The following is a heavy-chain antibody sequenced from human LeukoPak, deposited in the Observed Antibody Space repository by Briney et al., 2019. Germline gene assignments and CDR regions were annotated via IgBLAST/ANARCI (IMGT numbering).Heavy chain of an antibody. CDR1: GFIFNDYA. CDR2: ITGNIDKT. V-gene: IGHV3-21*04. CDR3: ARGVGYGSGSY. D-gene: IGHD3-10*01. J-gene: IGHJ4*02. Sequence: GGSLRLSCATSGFIFNDYAMAWVRQAPGKGLEWVSAITGNIDKTTYADSVKGRFTISRDNAKNSLYLQMSSLRGEDTAVYYCARGVGYGSGSYWGQGTLVTVSS.